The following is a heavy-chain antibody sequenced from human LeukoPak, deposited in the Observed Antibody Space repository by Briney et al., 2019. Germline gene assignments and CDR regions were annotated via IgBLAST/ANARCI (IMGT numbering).Heavy chain of an antibody. V-gene: IGHV1-46*02. Sequence: ASVKVSCKSSGHTFNNHFIHWVRQAPGQGLEWMGMINPRDGTTRTLQKLQGRVSMTRDTSTSTLYMGLSRLSSEDTATYFCARGADQEFDFWGQGTLVTVSS. CDR2: INPRDGTT. CDR1: GHTFNNHF. J-gene: IGHJ4*02. CDR3: ARGADQEFDF.